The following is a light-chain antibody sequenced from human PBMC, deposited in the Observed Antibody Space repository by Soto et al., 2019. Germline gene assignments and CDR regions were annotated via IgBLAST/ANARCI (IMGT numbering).Light chain of an antibody. V-gene: IGLV2-11*01. Sequence: QSALTQPRSVSGSPGQSVTISCTGTSSDVGGYISVSWYQQHPGKAPNVIIYDVTERPSGVPDRFSGSKSGNTASLTISGLQAEDEADYYCCSYAGSYTFEVGGGTKVTVL. J-gene: IGLJ2*01. CDR2: DVT. CDR3: CSYAGSYTFE. CDR1: SSDVGGYIS.